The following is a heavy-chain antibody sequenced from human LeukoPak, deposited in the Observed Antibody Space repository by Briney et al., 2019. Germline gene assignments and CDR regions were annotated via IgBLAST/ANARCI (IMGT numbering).Heavy chain of an antibody. CDR2: ISSSSSYI. CDR1: GFTFSSYS. D-gene: IGHD3-10*01. J-gene: IGHJ6*03. CDR3: AKAFGDDYYYYYYMDV. Sequence: GGSLRLSCAASGFTFSSYSMNWVRQAPGKGLEWVSSISSSSSYIYYADSVKGRFTISRDNAKNSLYLQMNSLRAEDTAVYYCAKAFGDDYYYYYYMDVWGKGTTVTISS. V-gene: IGHV3-21*04.